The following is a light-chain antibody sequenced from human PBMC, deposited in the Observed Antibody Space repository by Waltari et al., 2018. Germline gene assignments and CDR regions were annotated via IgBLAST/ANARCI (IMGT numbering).Light chain of an antibody. V-gene: IGKV1-39*01. CDR3: QQSYNTPRT. J-gene: IGKJ1*01. CDR2: AAS. Sequence: DIQMTQSPSSLSASVGDRVTITCRTSQNINSYLNWYQQKPGKAPKLLIYAASSLQSGVPSRFSGSRSVTDFTLTISSLQPEDFATYYCQQSYNTPRTFGQGTKVEIK. CDR1: QNINSY.